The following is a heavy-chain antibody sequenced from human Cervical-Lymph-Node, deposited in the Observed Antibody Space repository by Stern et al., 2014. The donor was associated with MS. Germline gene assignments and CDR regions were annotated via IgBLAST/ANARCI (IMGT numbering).Heavy chain of an antibody. Sequence: QVTLRESGPALVKPTQTLTLTCTFSGFSLSTTGMCLSWIRQPPGKALEWRALLDGDGDKYYSTALKTRLTISKDTSKNQVVLTMTNMAPLDTATYFCVRAREGYYFDYWGQGIPVTVSS. CDR1: GFSLSTTGMC. J-gene: IGHJ4*02. CDR2: LDGDGDK. V-gene: IGHV2-70*01. CDR3: VRAREGYYFDY. D-gene: IGHD2-21*01.